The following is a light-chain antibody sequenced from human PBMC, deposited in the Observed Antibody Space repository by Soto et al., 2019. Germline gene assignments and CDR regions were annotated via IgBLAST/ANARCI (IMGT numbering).Light chain of an antibody. CDR2: ANT. CDR1: RSNIGAGYA. V-gene: IGLV1-40*01. Sequence: QSVLTQPPSVSGAPGQRVPISCTGSRSNIGAGYAVHWYQQLPGTAPKLLIYANTNRPSGVPDRFSASESGTSASLAITGLQSEDEADYYCQSYDTSLSASVFGGGTKLTVL. J-gene: IGLJ2*01. CDR3: QSYDTSLSASV.